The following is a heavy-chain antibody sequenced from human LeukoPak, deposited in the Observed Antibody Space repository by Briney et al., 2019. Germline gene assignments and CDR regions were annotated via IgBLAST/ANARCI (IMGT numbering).Heavy chain of an antibody. J-gene: IGHJ4*02. CDR3: ARARTYSSRWFDY. CDR1: GGSFSGYY. V-gene: IGHV4-34*01. CDR2: INHSGST. D-gene: IGHD6-13*01. Sequence: SETLSLTCAVYGGSFSGYYWSWIRQPPGKGLEWIGEINHSGSTNYNPSLKSGVTISVDTSKNQFSLKLSSVTAADTAVYYWARARTYSSRWFDYWGQGTLVTVSS.